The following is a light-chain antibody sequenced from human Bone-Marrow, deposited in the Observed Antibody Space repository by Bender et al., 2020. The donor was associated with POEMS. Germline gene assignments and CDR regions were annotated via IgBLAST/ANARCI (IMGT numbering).Light chain of an antibody. CDR2: AVS. Sequence: QSALTQPPSASGSPGQSVTISCTGTNSDVGRYNYVSWYQQHPGNAPKLMIYAVSQRPSGVPDRFSGSKSGNTASLTVSGLQAEDEADYYCAAWDDSLNGWVFGGGTKLTVL. CDR3: AAWDDSLNGWV. V-gene: IGLV2-8*01. CDR1: NSDVGRYNY. J-gene: IGLJ3*02.